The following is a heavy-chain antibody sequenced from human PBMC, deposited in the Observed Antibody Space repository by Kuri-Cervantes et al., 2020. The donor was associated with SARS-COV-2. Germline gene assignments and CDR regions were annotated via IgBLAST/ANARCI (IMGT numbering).Heavy chain of an antibody. CDR3: AKDGRRYSYGYAYYYYYMDV. Sequence: GESLKISCAASGFIFSDYYMTWIRQAPGKGLEWVSNIGPTATTKYYADSVKGRFTISRDNAKNSLYLQMNSLRAEDTAVYYCAKDGRRYSYGYAYYYYYMDVWGKGTTVTVSS. CDR2: IGPTATTK. J-gene: IGHJ6*03. V-gene: IGHV3-11*04. D-gene: IGHD5-18*01. CDR1: GFIFSDYY.